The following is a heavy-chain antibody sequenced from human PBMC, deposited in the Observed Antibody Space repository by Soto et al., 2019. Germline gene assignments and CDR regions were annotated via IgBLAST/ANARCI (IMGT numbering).Heavy chain of an antibody. CDR2: IYYSGST. D-gene: IGHD6-13*01. CDR3: ARIYSSSWYDLNWFDP. J-gene: IGHJ5*02. V-gene: IGHV4-59*01. CDR1: GGSISSYY. Sequence: SETLSLTCTVSGGSISSYYWSWIRQPPGKGLEWIGYIYYSGSTNYNPSLKSRVTISVDTSKNQFSLKLSSVTAADTAVYYCARIYSSSWYDLNWFDPWGQGTLVTVSS.